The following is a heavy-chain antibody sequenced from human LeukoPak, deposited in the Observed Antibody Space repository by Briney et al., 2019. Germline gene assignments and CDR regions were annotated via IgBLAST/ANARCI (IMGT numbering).Heavy chain of an antibody. CDR1: GFTFSNAW. J-gene: IGHJ4*02. D-gene: IGHD3-10*01. V-gene: IGHV3-15*01. Sequence: GGSLRPSCAASGFTFSNAWMSWVRQAPGKGLEWVGRIKSKTDGGTTDYAAPVKGRFTISRDDSKNTLYLQMNSLKTEDTAVYYCTTDQGIWFGELLRIDYWGQGTLVTVSS. CDR3: TTDQGIWFGELLRIDY. CDR2: IKSKTDGGTT.